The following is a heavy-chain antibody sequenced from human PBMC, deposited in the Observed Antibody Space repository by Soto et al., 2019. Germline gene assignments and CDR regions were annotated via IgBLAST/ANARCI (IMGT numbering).Heavy chain of an antibody. CDR2: IYYSGST. D-gene: IGHD3-3*01. Sequence: SETLSPTRPVSGGSISSYYWGWVRQPPGKGLEWIGYIYYSGSTNYNPSLKSRVTISVDTSKNQFSLKLSSVTAADTAVYYCARTTIFGVVDSMDFWGKGTTVTVSS. V-gene: IGHV4-59*08. CDR1: GGSISSYY. J-gene: IGHJ6*04. CDR3: ARTTIFGVVDSMDF.